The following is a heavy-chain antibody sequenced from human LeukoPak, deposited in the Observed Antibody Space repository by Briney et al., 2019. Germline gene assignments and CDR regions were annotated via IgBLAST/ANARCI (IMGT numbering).Heavy chain of an antibody. CDR3: AREEAAGCFDI. Sequence: SVKVSCKASGGTFSSYATSWVRQAPGQGLEWMGGIIPIFGTANYAQKFQGRVTITADKSTSTAYMELSSLRSEDTAVYYCAREEAAGCFDIWGQGTMVTVSS. V-gene: IGHV1-69*06. J-gene: IGHJ3*02. CDR1: GGTFSSYA. CDR2: IIPIFGTA.